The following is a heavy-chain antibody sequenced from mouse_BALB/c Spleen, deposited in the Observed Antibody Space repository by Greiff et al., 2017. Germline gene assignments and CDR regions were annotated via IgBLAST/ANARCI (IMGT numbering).Heavy chain of an antibody. V-gene: IGHV14-3*02. J-gene: IGHJ4*01. D-gene: IGHD2-1*01. CDR3: ARSGGNYGGYYAMDY. CDR1: GFNIKDTY. Sequence: VHVKQSGAELVKPGASVKLSCTASGFNIKDTYMHWVKQRPEQGLEWIGRIDPANGNTKYDPKFQGKATITADTSSNTAYLQLSSLTSEDTAVYYCARSGGNYGGYYAMDYWGQGTSVTVSS. CDR2: IDPANGNT.